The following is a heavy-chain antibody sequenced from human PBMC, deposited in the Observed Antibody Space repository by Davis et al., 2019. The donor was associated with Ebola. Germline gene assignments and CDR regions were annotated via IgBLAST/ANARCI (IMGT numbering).Heavy chain of an antibody. CDR1: GGSISSYY. J-gene: IGHJ6*04. CDR2: IHYSGST. D-gene: IGHD2-15*01. V-gene: IGHV4-59*01. Sequence: MPSETLSLTCTVSGGSISSYYWTWIRQPPGKGLEWIGYIHYSGSTNTNPSLKSRVTLSVDTSKNQFSLKLSSVTAADTAVYYCARDPPFCAGGSCYSYYGMDVWCKGTTVTVSS. CDR3: ARDPPFCAGGSCYSYYGMDV.